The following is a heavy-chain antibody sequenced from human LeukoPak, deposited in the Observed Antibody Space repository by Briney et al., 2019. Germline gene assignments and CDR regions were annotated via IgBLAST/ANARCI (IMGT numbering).Heavy chain of an antibody. Sequence: PSETLSLTCTVSGASITHYYWHWVRQPPGKGLQWIGYISDSGRTTYSPSLKGRLTISSDTSKNHFSLKLNSLIAADTAVYYCATPVGSSSFHYLDHWGQGALVTVSS. CDR2: ISDSGRT. CDR1: GASITHYY. CDR3: ATPVGSSSFHYLDH. V-gene: IGHV4-59*08. J-gene: IGHJ4*02. D-gene: IGHD6-6*01.